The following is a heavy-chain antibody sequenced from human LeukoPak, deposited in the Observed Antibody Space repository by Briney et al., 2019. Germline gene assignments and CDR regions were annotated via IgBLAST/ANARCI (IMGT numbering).Heavy chain of an antibody. CDR1: GFTFDDYD. CDR2: INWNGGST. CDR3: ARAGDYDFWSGYYY. J-gene: IGHJ4*02. D-gene: IGHD3-3*01. V-gene: IGHV3-20*04. Sequence: GGSLRLSCAASGFTFDDYDMSWVRQAPGKGLEWVSGINWNGGSTGYADSVKGRFTISRDNAKNSLYLQMNSLRAEDTALYYCARAGDYDFWSGYYYWGQGTLVTVSS.